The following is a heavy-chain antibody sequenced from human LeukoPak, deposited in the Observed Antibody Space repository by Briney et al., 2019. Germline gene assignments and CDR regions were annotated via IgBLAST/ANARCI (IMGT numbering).Heavy chain of an antibody. J-gene: IGHJ5*02. D-gene: IGHD3-3*01. V-gene: IGHV4-59*01. CDR2: IYYSGST. Sequence: SETLSLTCTVSGGSISSYYWSWIRQPPGKGLEWIGYIYYSGSTNYNPSLKSRVTISVDTSKNQFSLKLGSVTAADTAVYYCASQSYDFWSGYYTLHGFDPWGQGTLVTVSS. CDR3: ASQSYDFWSGYYTLHGFDP. CDR1: GGSISSYY.